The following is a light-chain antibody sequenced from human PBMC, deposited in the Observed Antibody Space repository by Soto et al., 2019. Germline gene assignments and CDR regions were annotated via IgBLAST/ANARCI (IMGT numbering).Light chain of an antibody. J-gene: IGKJ5*01. CDR3: QQSYSAPYT. CDR1: QDIAIY. CDR2: AAS. Sequence: DIQMTQSPSTLSASVGDRVTITCRASQDIAIYLAWYQQKPGEAPKLLIHAASSLQSGVPSRFSGSGSGTDFTLTISSLQPEDFATYYCQQSYSAPYTFGQGTRLEIK. V-gene: IGKV1-39*01.